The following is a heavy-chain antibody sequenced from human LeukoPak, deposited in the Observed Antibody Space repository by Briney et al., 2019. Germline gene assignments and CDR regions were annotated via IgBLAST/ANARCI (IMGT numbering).Heavy chain of an antibody. CDR1: GGSISSGSYY. J-gene: IGHJ6*03. Sequence: SETLSLTCTVSGGSISSGSYYWSWIRQPPGKGLEWIGNIYYSGSTNYNPSLKSRVTISVDTSKNQFSLKLSSVTAADTAVYYCTRGSIAYYYMDVWGKGTTVTISS. CDR2: IYYSGST. CDR3: TRGSIAYYYMDV. V-gene: IGHV4-61*01. D-gene: IGHD3-22*01.